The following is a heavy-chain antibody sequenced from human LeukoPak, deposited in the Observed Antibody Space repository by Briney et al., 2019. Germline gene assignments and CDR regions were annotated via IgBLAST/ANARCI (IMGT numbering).Heavy chain of an antibody. CDR1: GGSISSSSYY. CDR3: ARDVASQLYYYDSSGLDAFDI. J-gene: IGHJ3*02. CDR2: IYYSGGT. Sequence: PSETLSLTCTVSGGSISSSSYYWGWIRQPPGRGLEWIGSIYYSGGTYYNPSLKSRVTISVDTSKNQFSLKLSSVTAADTAVYYCARDVASQLYYYDSSGLDAFDIWGQGTMVTVSS. V-gene: IGHV4-39*07. D-gene: IGHD3-22*01.